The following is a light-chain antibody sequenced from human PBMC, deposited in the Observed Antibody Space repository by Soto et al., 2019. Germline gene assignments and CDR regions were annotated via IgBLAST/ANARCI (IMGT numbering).Light chain of an antibody. Sequence: QAVVTQPPSVSGAPGQRVTISCTGSSSNIGAGYDVHWYQQLPGTAPKLLIYGNSNRPSGVPDRFSGSKSGSSASLAITGLQAEDEADYYCQSYDDSLSGLYVFGPGTKLTVL. J-gene: IGLJ1*01. CDR3: QSYDDSLSGLYV. CDR2: GNS. V-gene: IGLV1-40*01. CDR1: SSNIGAGYD.